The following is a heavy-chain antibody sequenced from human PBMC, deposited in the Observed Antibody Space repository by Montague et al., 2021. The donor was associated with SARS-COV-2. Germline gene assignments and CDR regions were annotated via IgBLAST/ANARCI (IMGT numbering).Heavy chain of an antibody. D-gene: IGHD3-10*01. V-gene: IGHV3-30*18. CDR1: GFTFNNFA. Sequence: SLRLSCAASGFTFNNFAVRWVRQAPGKGLEWVAVISYDGSIKYYADSLRGRFTISRDSSKKTLYLQMNSLSGEDTAVYYCAKNRDIFWFGEGRDSMDVWGQGTTVIVSS. J-gene: IGHJ6*02. CDR3: AKNRDIFWFGEGRDSMDV. CDR2: ISYDGSIK.